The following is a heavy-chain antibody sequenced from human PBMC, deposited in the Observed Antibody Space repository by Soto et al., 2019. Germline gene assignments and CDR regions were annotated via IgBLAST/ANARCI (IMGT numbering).Heavy chain of an antibody. Sequence: GGSLRLSCAASGFIFSDHYMSWIRQAPGKGLEWVSYISSSSSYRNYADSVKGRFTISRDNAKNSLYLQMNSLRAEDTAMYYCARGYYDSSGYRIDAFDIWGQGTMVTVSS. CDR2: ISSSSSYR. V-gene: IGHV3-11*06. D-gene: IGHD3-22*01. CDR1: GFIFSDHY. J-gene: IGHJ3*02. CDR3: ARGYYDSSGYRIDAFDI.